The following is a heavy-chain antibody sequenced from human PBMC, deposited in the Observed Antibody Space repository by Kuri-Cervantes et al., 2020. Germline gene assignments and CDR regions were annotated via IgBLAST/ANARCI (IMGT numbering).Heavy chain of an antibody. D-gene: IGHD3-22*01. CDR3: ARAGAVIVVFDP. Sequence: GSLRLSCAVYGGSFSGYYWSWIRQPPGKGLEWIGEINHSGSTNYNPSLKSRVTISLDTSKNQFSLKLSSVTAADTAVYYCARAGAVIVVFDPWGQGTLVTVSS. CDR1: GGSFSGYY. V-gene: IGHV4-34*01. CDR2: INHSGST. J-gene: IGHJ5*02.